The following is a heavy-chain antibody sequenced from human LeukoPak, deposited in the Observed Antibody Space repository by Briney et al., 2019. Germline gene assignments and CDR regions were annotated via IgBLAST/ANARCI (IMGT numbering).Heavy chain of an antibody. Sequence: SETLSLTCTVSGGSISSHYWSWIRQPPGKGLEWIGYIYTSGSTNYNPSLKSRVTISVDTSKNQFSLKLSSVTAADTAVYYCATTMIVSRGGSDYWGQGTLVTVSS. D-gene: IGHD3-22*01. CDR3: ATTMIVSRGGSDY. V-gene: IGHV4-4*09. CDR1: GGSISSHY. J-gene: IGHJ4*02. CDR2: IYTSGST.